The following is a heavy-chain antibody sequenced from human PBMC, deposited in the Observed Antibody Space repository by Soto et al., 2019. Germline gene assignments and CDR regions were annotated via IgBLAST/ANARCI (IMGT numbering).Heavy chain of an antibody. CDR1: GYTFTGYY. J-gene: IGHJ4*02. CDR2: INPNSGGT. CDR3: ARDLLVAAAGIGY. Sequence: QVQLVQSGAEVKKPGASVKVSCKASGYTFTGYYMHWARQAPGQGLEWMGWINPNSGGTSYAQRFQGWVTMTREPSISTAYMELSRLRSDDTAVYYCARDLLVAAAGIGYWGQGTLVTVSS. V-gene: IGHV1-2*04. D-gene: IGHD6-13*01.